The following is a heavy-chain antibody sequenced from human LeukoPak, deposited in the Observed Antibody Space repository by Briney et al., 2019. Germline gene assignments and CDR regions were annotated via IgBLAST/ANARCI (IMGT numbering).Heavy chain of an antibody. CDR2: ISGSGVGT. CDR1: GFTFSSYT. J-gene: IGHJ3*02. CDR3: AKDQVISGSEASDI. D-gene: IGHD2-21*01. V-gene: IGHV3-23*01. Sequence: GGSLRLSCAASGFTFSSYTMNWVRQAPGKGLEWVSSISGSGVGTYYADSVKGRFTISRDNSWNTLYLQMSSLRAEDTAVYYCAKDQVISGSEASDIWGQGTMVTVSS.